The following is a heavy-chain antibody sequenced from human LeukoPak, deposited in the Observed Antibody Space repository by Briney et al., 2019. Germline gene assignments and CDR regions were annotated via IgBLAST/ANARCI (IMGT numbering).Heavy chain of an antibody. CDR3: ARESLWGYSSSFDY. CDR1: GFTFSSYA. Sequence: SGGSLRLSCAASGFTFSSYAMSWVRQAPGKGLEWVSDINGSGGSTYYADSVKGRFTISRDNSKNTLYLQMNSLRAEDTAVYYCARESLWGYSSSFDYWGQGTLVTVSS. CDR2: INGSGGST. D-gene: IGHD6-13*01. V-gene: IGHV3-23*01. J-gene: IGHJ4*02.